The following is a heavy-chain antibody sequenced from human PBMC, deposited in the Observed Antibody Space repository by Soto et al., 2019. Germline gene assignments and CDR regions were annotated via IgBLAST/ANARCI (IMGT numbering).Heavy chain of an antibody. CDR1: GGSISSGDYY. CDR2: IYYSGST. V-gene: IGHV4-30-4*01. CDR3: ARDEGDSSGYMP. D-gene: IGHD3-22*01. J-gene: IGHJ3*01. Sequence: PSATLSLTCTVSGGSISSGDYYWSWIRHPPGKGLEWIGYIYYSGSTYYNPSLKSRVTISVDTSKNQFSLKLSSVTAADTAVYYCARDEGDSSGYMPWGQGTMVPSPQ.